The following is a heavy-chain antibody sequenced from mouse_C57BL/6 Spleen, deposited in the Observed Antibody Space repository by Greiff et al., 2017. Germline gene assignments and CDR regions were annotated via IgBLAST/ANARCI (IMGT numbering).Heavy chain of an antibody. CDR1: GYAFSSSW. Sequence: QVQLQQSGPELVKPGASVKISCKASGYAFSSSWMNWVKQRPGKGLEWIGRIYPGDGDTNYNGKFKGKATLTADKSSSTAYMQLSSLTSEDSAVYFCAREGYLLLRYFDYWGQGTTLTVSS. CDR2: IYPGDGDT. J-gene: IGHJ2*01. CDR3: AREGYLLLRYFDY. V-gene: IGHV1-82*01. D-gene: IGHD1-1*01.